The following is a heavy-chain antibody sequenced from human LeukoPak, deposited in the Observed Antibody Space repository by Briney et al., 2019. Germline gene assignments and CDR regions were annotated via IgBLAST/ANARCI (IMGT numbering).Heavy chain of an antibody. D-gene: IGHD7-27*01. V-gene: IGHV4-39*01. J-gene: IGHJ3*02. Sequence: PSETLSLTCTVSGGSISSRNYYWGWIRQPPGKGLEWIGSIYYSGSTYYNPSLKSRVSISVDTSKNQFSLKLSSVTAADTAVYYCASPTTGDNGAFDIWGQGKMVTVSS. CDR1: GGSISSRNYY. CDR3: ASPTTGDNGAFDI. CDR2: IYYSGST.